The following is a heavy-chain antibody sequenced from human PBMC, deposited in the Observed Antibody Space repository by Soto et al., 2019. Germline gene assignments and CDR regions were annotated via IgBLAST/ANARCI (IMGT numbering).Heavy chain of an antibody. CDR3: ARAAPRYCSGGSCYSGRDY. CDR2: INHSGST. V-gene: IGHV4-34*01. CDR1: GGSFSGYY. Sequence: PSEALSVTCAVYGGSFSGYYWSWIRQPPGKGLEWIGEINHSGSTNYNPSLKSRVTISVDTSKNQFSLKLSSVTAADTAVYYCARAAPRYCSGGSCYSGRDYWDQGTLVTVSS. D-gene: IGHD2-15*01. J-gene: IGHJ4*02.